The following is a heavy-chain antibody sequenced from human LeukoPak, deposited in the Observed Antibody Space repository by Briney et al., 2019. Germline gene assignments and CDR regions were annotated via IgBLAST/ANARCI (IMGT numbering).Heavy chain of an antibody. V-gene: IGHV3-23*01. J-gene: IGHJ4*02. CDR1: GYTFSNYA. Sequence: QSGGCLRLSCETSGYTFSNYAMSWVRQAPGRGLEWVSGISYGDGGTYYADSVKGRFTISRDNSKNTLYLQMNSLRAEDTAVYYCAKPHFDSGYVGYWGQGTLVTVSS. D-gene: IGHD1-26*01. CDR3: AKPHFDSGYVGY. CDR2: ISYGDGGT.